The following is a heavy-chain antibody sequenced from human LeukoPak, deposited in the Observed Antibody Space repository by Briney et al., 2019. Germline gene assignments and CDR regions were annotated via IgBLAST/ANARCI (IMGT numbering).Heavy chain of an antibody. Sequence: EPGGSLRLSCAASGFNLNSYTMNWVRQAPGKGLEWVSSISSSSSYMYSADSLKGRFTTSRDNAKNSLYLQMNSLRAEDTAVYYCARDTDFDCWGQGTLVTVSS. CDR3: ARDTDFDC. V-gene: IGHV3-21*01. CDR1: GFNLNSYT. J-gene: IGHJ4*02. CDR2: ISSSSSYM.